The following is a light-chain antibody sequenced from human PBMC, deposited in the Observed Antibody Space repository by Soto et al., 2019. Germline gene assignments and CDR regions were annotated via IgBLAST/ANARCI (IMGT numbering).Light chain of an antibody. CDR2: EAS. J-gene: IGKJ1*01. CDR1: ENVNGH. Sequence: DIQMTQAPNTLSASVGDSVSVTCRASENVNGHLAWYQQKPGKAPKLLIYEASILESGVPSRFSGSGFGTEFTLTINGLLPEDFVTYYCQQYNNWPSFGQGTKVDIK. CDR3: QQYNNWPS. V-gene: IGKV1-5*03.